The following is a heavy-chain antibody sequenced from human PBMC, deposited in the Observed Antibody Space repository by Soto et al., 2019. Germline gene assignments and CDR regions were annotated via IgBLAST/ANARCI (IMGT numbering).Heavy chain of an antibody. CDR3: ASSIVVAVDN. J-gene: IGHJ4*02. CDR2: ISSSGDYV. Sequence: PVGSLRLSCAASGFTFSSYSMNWVRQAPGKGLEWVSSISSSGDYVYYADSVKGRFTISRDDAKNSLFLQMNSLGAEDTAVYYCASSIVVAVDNWGQGSLVTVSS. V-gene: IGHV3-21*01. CDR1: GFTFSSYS. D-gene: IGHD6-19*01.